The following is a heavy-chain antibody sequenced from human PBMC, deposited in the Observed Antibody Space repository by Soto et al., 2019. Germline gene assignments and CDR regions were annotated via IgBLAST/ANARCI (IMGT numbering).Heavy chain of an antibody. D-gene: IGHD2-8*01. CDR1: GFTFDDYT. Sequence: EVHLVESGGVVVQPGGSLRLSCAASGFTFDDYTMHWVRQTPGKGLEWVSLITWDGGRTYYAASVKGRFTISRDNSKRSLYLQMNSLRTEDTAFYYCAKDFDMAMSNGDFDSWGQGTLVTVSS. V-gene: IGHV3-43*01. CDR3: AKDFDMAMSNGDFDS. CDR2: ITWDGGRT. J-gene: IGHJ4*02.